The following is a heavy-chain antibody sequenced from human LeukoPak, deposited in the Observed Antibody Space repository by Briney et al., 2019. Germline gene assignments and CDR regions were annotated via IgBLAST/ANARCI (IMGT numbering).Heavy chain of an antibody. D-gene: IGHD7-27*01. J-gene: IGHJ6*02. V-gene: IGHV1-58*01. CDR2: IVVGSGNT. CDR1: EFTFTSSA. CDR3: AADSPTGDAYYYYGMDV. Sequence: GTSVKVSCKASEFTFTSSAVQCVRQARGQRLEWIEWIVVGSGNTNYAQKFQERVTITRDMSTSTAYMELSSLRSEDTAVYYCAADSPTGDAYYYYGMDVCGQGTTVTVSS.